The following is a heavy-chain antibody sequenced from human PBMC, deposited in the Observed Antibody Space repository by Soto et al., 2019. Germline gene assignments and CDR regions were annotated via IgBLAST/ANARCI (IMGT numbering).Heavy chain of an antibody. V-gene: IGHV4-59*12. CDR1: YGPIRCYN. CDR2: ISDSGNT. J-gene: IGHJ4*02. D-gene: IGHD6-13*01. CDR3: PRGGNRIAAAGPQDY. Sequence: SVTWTVAYGPIRCYNWSWIRQPPGKGLEMGGYISDSGNTNYTQTLKSRVTISVDTSKQQFSLKMSSVTAADTAVYYCPRGGNRIAAAGPQDYLGKGTLVTGSS.